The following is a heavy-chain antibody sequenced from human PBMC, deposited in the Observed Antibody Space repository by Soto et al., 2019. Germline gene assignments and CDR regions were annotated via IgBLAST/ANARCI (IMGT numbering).Heavy chain of an antibody. CDR2: VWYDGSNE. V-gene: IGHV3-33*08. CDR1: GFTFSSYA. J-gene: IGHJ6*03. Sequence: PGGSLRLACAASGFTFSSYAMSWVRQAPGKGLEWVALVWYDGSNEHYTGSVKGRLTISRDNSKNTLYLQMNSLRVEDTAVYYCARGIGHYYYYMDVWGKGTTVTVSS. D-gene: IGHD1-26*01. CDR3: ARGIGHYYYYMDV.